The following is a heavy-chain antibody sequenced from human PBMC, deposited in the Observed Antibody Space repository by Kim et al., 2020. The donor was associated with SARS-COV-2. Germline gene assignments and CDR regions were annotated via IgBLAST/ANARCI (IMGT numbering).Heavy chain of an antibody. CDR2: INHSGST. Sequence: SETLSLTCAVYGGSFSGYYWSWIRQPPGKGLEWIGEINHSGSTNYNPSLKSRVTISVDTSKNQFSLKLSSVTAADTAVYYCARTPVVVPAASRVLPFDP. D-gene: IGHD2-2*01. J-gene: IGHJ5*02. V-gene: IGHV4-34*01. CDR3: ARTPVVVPAASRVLPFDP. CDR1: GGSFSGYY.